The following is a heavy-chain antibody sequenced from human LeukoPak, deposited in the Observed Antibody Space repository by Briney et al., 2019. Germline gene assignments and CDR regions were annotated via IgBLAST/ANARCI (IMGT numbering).Heavy chain of an antibody. CDR3: ARSETSVTSYLQP. J-gene: IGHJ5*02. Sequence: GGSLRLSCAASGFSFSSYSMNWVRQAPGKGLEWVSFISTSSSRIYYADSVKGRFTISRDNAKNSLYLQMDSLRDEDTAVYYCARSETSVTSYLQPWGQGTLVTVSS. D-gene: IGHD4-17*01. CDR2: ISTSSSRI. CDR1: GFSFSSYS. V-gene: IGHV3-48*02.